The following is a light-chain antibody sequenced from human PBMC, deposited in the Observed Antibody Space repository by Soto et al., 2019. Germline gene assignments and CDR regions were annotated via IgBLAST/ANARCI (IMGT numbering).Light chain of an antibody. CDR1: QGIDTY. CDR3: QHYDNLPLT. CDR2: DAS. Sequence: DIRMTQSPSSLSASVGDRVTITCQASQGIDTYLNWYQQKPGKAPKVLIYDASQLKTGVPSRFSGSGSGTYFTFTISSLQPEDIATYYCQHYDNLPLTFGGGTKVEIK. V-gene: IGKV1-33*01. J-gene: IGKJ4*01.